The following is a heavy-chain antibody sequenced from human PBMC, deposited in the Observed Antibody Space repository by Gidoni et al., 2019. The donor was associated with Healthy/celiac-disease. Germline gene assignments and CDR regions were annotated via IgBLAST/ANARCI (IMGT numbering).Heavy chain of an antibody. V-gene: IGHV5-10-1*01. CDR1: GYSFTSYW. CDR3: ARHSQKFITGTPDDAFDI. J-gene: IGHJ3*02. Sequence: VQLVQSGAEVKKPGESLRISCKGSGYSFTSYWLSWVRQMPGKGLEWMGRIDPSDSYTNDSPSFQGHVTISADKSISTAYLQWSSLKASDTAMYYCARHSQKFITGTPDDAFDIWGQGTMVTVSS. CDR2: IDPSDSYT. D-gene: IGHD1-20*01.